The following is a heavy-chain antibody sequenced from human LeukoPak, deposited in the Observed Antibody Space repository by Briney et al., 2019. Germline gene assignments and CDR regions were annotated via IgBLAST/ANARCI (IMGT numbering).Heavy chain of an antibody. Sequence: GGSLRLSCAASGFTFSSYWMHWVRQAPGKGLMWVSRINSDGSSTSYADSVKGRFTISRDNAKNTLYLQMNSLRAEDTAVYYCAGSTSCDYWGQGTLVTVSS. J-gene: IGHJ4*02. CDR1: GFTFSSYW. CDR3: AGSTSCDY. D-gene: IGHD2-2*01. CDR2: INSDGSST. V-gene: IGHV3-74*01.